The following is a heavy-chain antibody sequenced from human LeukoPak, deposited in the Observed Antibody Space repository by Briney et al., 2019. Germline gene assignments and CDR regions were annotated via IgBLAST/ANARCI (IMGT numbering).Heavy chain of an antibody. D-gene: IGHD6-6*01. Sequence: GGPLRLSCAASGFTLSTYTMNWVRQAPGKGLQWFSYISSSSSTIYYADSVKGRFTISRDNAKNSLYLQMNSLRDEDTAVYYCAREYSSSSGRAFDIWGQGTMVTVSS. CDR1: GFTLSTYT. CDR2: ISSSSSTI. CDR3: AREYSSSSGRAFDI. V-gene: IGHV3-48*02. J-gene: IGHJ3*02.